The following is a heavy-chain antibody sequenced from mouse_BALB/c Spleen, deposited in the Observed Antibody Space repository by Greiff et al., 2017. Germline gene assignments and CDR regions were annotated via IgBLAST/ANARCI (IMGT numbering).Heavy chain of an antibody. V-gene: IGHV5-6*01. D-gene: IGHD2-1*01. CDR1: GFTFSSYG. CDR2: ISSGGSYT. J-gene: IGHJ4*01. Sequence: EVMLVESGGDLVKPGGSLKLSCAASGFTFSSYGMSWVRQTPDKRLEWVATISSGGSYTYYPDSVKGRFTISRDNAKNTLYLQMSSLKSEDTAMYYCARKGDGNSYYAMDYWGQGTSVTVSS. CDR3: ARKGDGNSYYAMDY.